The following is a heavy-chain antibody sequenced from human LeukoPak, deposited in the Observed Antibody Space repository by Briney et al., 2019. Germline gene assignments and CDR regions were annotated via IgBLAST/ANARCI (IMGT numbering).Heavy chain of an antibody. Sequence: AETLSLTCTVSGGSLSTITYYWGWIRQPPGEGQEWYVSLCYSGNFYYNLSVMSRVTIPVDTSKTQFVLNLSTVTAAETAVYYWTRRPLYNFRSGSYVTTHYFDYCGEGGLVSVSS. J-gene: IGHJ4*02. V-gene: IGHV4-39*01. CDR2: LCYSGNF. CDR3: TRRPLYNFRSGSYVTTHYFDY. D-gene: IGHD3-3*01. CDR1: GGSLSTITYY.